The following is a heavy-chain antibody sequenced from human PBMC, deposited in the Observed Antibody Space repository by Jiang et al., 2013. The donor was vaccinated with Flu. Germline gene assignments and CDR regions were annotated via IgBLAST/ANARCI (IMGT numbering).Heavy chain of an antibody. D-gene: IGHD3-22*01. V-gene: IGHV1-46*01. CDR2: INPSGGST. CDR3: ARAAGDNYYDSSGSI. Sequence: SGYTFTSYYMHWVRQAPGQGLEWMGIINPSGGSTSYAQKFQGRVTMTRDTSTSTVYMELSSLRSEDTAVYYCARAAGDNYYDSSGSIWGQGTMVTVSS. J-gene: IGHJ3*02. CDR1: GYTFTSYY.